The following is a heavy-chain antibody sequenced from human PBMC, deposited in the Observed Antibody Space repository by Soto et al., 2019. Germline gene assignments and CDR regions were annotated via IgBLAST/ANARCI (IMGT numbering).Heavy chain of an antibody. CDR3: ARRAAAHHYYYYYMDV. V-gene: IGHV1-2*04. Sequence: ASVKVSCKASGYTFTGYYMHWVRQAPGQGLEWMGWINPNSGGTNYAQKFQGWVTMTRDTSISTAYMELSRLRSDDTAVYYCARRAAAHHYYYYYMDVWGKGTTVTVSS. J-gene: IGHJ6*03. D-gene: IGHD6-25*01. CDR2: INPNSGGT. CDR1: GYTFTGYY.